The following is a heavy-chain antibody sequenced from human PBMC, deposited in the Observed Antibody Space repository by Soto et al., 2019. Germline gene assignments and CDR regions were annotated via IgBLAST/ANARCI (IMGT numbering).Heavy chain of an antibody. CDR3: AKDGASYYYDGMDV. CDR2: ISYDGSNK. CDR1: GFTFSSYG. V-gene: IGHV3-30*18. J-gene: IGHJ6*02. D-gene: IGHD3-10*01. Sequence: QVQLVESGGGVVQPGRSLRLSCAASGFTFSSYGMHWVRQAPGKGMEWVAVISYDGSNKYYADSVKGPFTISRDNYKNTLYLKMNSLIAEDTAVYYCAKDGASYYYDGMDVWGQGTTVTVSS.